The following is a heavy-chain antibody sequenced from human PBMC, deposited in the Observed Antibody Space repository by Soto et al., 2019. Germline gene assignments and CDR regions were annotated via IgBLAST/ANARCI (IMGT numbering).Heavy chain of an antibody. D-gene: IGHD6-13*01. J-gene: IGHJ4*02. V-gene: IGHV1-69*13. CDR1: GCTFSSYA. CDR2: IIPIFGTA. CDR3: ARGDSSSWTYYFDY. Sequence: SVKVSCKSSGCTFSSYAISCVRQAPGQGLEWMGGIIPIFGTANYAQKFQGRVTITADESTSTAYMELSSLRSEDTAVYYCARGDSSSWTYYFDYWGQGTLVTVSS.